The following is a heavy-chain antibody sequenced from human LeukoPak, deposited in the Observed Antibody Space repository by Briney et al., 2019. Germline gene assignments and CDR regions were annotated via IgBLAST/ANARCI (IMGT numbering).Heavy chain of an antibody. CDR2: INSDGSST. CDR3: ARGRRYYDSSGYYYVLDY. J-gene: IGHJ4*02. D-gene: IGHD3-22*01. V-gene: IGHV3-74*01. CDR1: GFTFSSYW. Sequence: GGSLRLSCAASGFTFSSYWMHWVRQAPGKGLVWVSRINSDGSSTSYADSVKGRFTISRDNAKNTLYLQMNSLRAEDTAVYYCARGRRYYDSSGYYYVLDYWGQGTLVTVSS.